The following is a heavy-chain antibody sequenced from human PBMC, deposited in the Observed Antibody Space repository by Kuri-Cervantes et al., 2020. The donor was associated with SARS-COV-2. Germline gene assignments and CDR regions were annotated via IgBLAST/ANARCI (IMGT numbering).Heavy chain of an antibody. CDR3: ARGRIAVVPAAKAFDP. CDR1: GFTVSSNY. CDR2: IYSGGST. J-gene: IGHJ5*02. D-gene: IGHD2-2*01. V-gene: IGHV3-66*02. Sequence: GGSLRLSCAASGFTVSSNYMSWVRQAPGKGLEWVSVIYSGGSTYYADSVKGRFTISRDNSKNTLYLQMNSLRAEDTAVYYCARGRIAVVPAAKAFDPWGQGTLVTVSS.